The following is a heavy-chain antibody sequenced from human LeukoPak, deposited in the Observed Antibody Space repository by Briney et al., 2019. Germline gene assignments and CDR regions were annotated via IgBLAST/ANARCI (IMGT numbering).Heavy chain of an antibody. V-gene: IGHV1-8*01. J-gene: IGHJ4*02. CDR1: GYTFTSYD. D-gene: IGHD3-22*01. CDR2: MNPNSGNT. Sequence: GASVKVSCKASGYTFTSYDINWVRQAIGQGLEWMGWMNPNSGNTGYAQKFQGRVTMTRNTSISTAYMELSSLRSEDTAVYYCARGTGYYDSSGNYYWGQGTLVTVSS. CDR3: ARGTGYYDSSGNYY.